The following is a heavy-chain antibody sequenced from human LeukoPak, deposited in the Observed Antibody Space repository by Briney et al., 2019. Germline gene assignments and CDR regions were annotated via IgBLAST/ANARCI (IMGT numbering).Heavy chain of an antibody. J-gene: IGHJ4*02. Sequence: GGSLRLSCAASGFTFSSYAMHWVRQAPGKGLQWVAVIWYDGSSKYYADSVKGRFTISRDNSKNTLYLRMNSLRAEDTAVYYCARDPPTRQYTNSFSLDYWGQGTLVTVSS. CDR2: IWYDGSSK. CDR1: GFTFSSYA. D-gene: IGHD6-13*01. V-gene: IGHV3-33*01. CDR3: ARDPPTRQYTNSFSLDY.